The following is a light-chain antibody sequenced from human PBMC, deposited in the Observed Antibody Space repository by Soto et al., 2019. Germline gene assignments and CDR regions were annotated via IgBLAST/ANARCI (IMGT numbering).Light chain of an antibody. CDR3: HQFGSSPLDT. V-gene: IGKV3-20*01. CDR1: QTISSSF. CDR2: RAS. J-gene: IGKJ3*01. Sequence: EIVLTQSPGTLSLSPGVRATLSCRASQTISSSFLAWYQQKPGQAPRLLIYRASRRDPGIPDRFSGSGSWTDFTLTISRLEPEDFAVYYCHQFGSSPLDTFGPGTKVEIK.